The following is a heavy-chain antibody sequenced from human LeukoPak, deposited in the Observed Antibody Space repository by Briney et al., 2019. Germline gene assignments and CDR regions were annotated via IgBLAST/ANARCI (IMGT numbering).Heavy chain of an antibody. J-gene: IGHJ4*02. V-gene: IGHV4-61*01. CDR3: ARVNYYYGSGSYYNMIDY. D-gene: IGHD3-10*01. CDR2: IHYSGST. Sequence: PSETLSLTCAVSGGSVSSGSYYWSWIRQPPGKGLEWIGNIHYSGSTNDNPSLKSRVTTSVDTSKNQFSLKLSSVTAADTAVYYCARVNYYYGSGSYYNMIDYWGQGTLVTVSS. CDR1: GGSVSSGSYY.